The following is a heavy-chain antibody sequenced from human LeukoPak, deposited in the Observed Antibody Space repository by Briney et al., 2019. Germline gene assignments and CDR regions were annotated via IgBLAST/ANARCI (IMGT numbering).Heavy chain of an antibody. V-gene: IGHV3-7*01. J-gene: IGHJ4*02. CDR1: GFTFSRNW. D-gene: IGHD3-22*01. CDR3: ARGAYYYED. Sequence: PGGSLRLSCAASGFTFSRNWMTWVRQAPGKGLEWVANIKHDGSEKYYVDSVKGRFIISRDNAKNSLYLQMNSLRAEDTAVYYCARGAYYYEDWGQGTLVTVSS. CDR2: IKHDGSEK.